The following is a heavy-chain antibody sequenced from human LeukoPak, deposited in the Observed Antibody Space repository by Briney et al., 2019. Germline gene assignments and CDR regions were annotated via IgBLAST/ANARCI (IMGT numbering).Heavy chain of an antibody. CDR3: ARLTLGVSGSYSDWFDP. J-gene: IGHJ5*02. V-gene: IGHV4-34*01. Sequence: PSETLSLTCTVSGGSITSYYWSWIRQPPGKGLEWIGEINHSGSTNYNPSLKSRVTISVGTSKNQFSLKLSSVTAADTAVYYCARLTLGVSGSYSDWFDPWGQGTLVTVSS. CDR1: GGSITSYY. CDR2: INHSGST. D-gene: IGHD1-26*01.